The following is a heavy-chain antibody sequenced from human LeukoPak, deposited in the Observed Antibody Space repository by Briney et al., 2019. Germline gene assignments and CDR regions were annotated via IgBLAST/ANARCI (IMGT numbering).Heavy chain of an antibody. J-gene: IGHJ4*02. V-gene: IGHV3-7*01. Sequence: GGSLRLSCTASGFTFSNFWMGWVRQAPGKGLEWVANIKQDETEKFYLGSVKGRFTISRDNAKNSLYLQMNSLRAEDTAVYYCARDGVKQWLETPYFDYWGQGTLVTVSS. CDR2: IKQDETEK. D-gene: IGHD6-19*01. CDR1: GFTFSNFW. CDR3: ARDGVKQWLETPYFDY.